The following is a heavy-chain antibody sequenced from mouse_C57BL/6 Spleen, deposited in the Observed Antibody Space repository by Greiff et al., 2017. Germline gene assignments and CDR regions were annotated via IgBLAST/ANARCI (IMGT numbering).Heavy chain of an antibody. V-gene: IGHV1-69*01. CDR3: ATRYDYDVPWFAD. CDR1: GYTFTSYW. J-gene: IGHJ3*01. D-gene: IGHD2-4*01. CDR2: IDPSDSYT. Sequence: QVQLQQSGAELVMPGASVKLSCKASGYTFTSYWMHWVKQRPGQGLEWIGEIDPSDSYTNYNQKFKGKSTLTVDKSSSTAYMQLSSLTSEDSAVYYCATRYDYDVPWFADWGQGTLVTVSA.